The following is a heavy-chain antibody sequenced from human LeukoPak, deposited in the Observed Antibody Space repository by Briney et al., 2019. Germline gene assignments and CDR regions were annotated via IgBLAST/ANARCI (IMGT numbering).Heavy chain of an antibody. CDR2: ISSSSSYI. CDR1: GFTFSSYS. CDR3: ARDKGDYDTSGSLFVF. Sequence: NSGGSLRLSCAASGFTFSSYSMNWVRQAPGKGLEWVSSISSSSSYIYYADSVKGRFTISRDNAKNSLYLQMNSLRAEDTAVYYCARDKGDYDTSGSLFVFGGQGTLVTVSS. J-gene: IGHJ4*02. D-gene: IGHD3-22*01. V-gene: IGHV3-21*01.